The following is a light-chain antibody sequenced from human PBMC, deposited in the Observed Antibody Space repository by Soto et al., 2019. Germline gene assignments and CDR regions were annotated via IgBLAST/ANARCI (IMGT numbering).Light chain of an antibody. Sequence: EILLTQSPSTLTLSPGERATLSCRASQSVSSYLAWYQQKPGQAPRLLIYHASNRATGIPARFSGSGSGTDFTLTISSLEPEDSEVYYCQQRSNWWITFGQGTRLEIK. J-gene: IGKJ5*01. CDR3: QQRSNWWIT. V-gene: IGKV3-11*01. CDR2: HAS. CDR1: QSVSSY.